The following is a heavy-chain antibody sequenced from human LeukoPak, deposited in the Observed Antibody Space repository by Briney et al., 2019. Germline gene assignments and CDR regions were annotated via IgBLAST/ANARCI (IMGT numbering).Heavy chain of an antibody. J-gene: IGHJ4*02. V-gene: IGHV4-59*01. CDR1: GGSISSYY. D-gene: IGHD2-8*01. CDR2: IYYSGST. Sequence: SETLSLTCTVSGGSISSYYWSWIRQPPGKGLEWIGYIYYSGSTNYNPSLKSRVTISVDTSKNQFSLKLSSVTAADTAVYYCARGGYCTNGVCYTHYWGQGTLVTVSS. CDR3: ARGGYCTNGVCYTHY.